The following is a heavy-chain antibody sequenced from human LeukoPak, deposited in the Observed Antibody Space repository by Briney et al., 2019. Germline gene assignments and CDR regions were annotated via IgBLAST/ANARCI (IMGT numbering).Heavy chain of an antibody. V-gene: IGHV4-59*08. CDR3: ARHSSLQGYYFDY. J-gene: IGHJ4*02. Sequence: KPAETLSLTCTVSGVSISGYYWTWIRQPPGKGLEWIGNVHYSGSTNYHPSLQSRVTISVDTSKNQFSLKLRSVTAADTAVYYCARHSSLQGYYFDYWGQGTLVTVSS. D-gene: IGHD6-6*01. CDR2: VHYSGST. CDR1: GVSISGYY.